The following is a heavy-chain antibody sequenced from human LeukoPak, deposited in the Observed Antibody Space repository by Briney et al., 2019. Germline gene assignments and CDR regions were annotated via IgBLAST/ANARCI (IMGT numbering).Heavy chain of an antibody. CDR2: IYSSGST. CDR1: GGSIRGYY. V-gene: IGHV4-59*12. Sequence: SETLSLTCNVSGGSIRGYYWSWIRQPPGKGLEWIGYIYSSGSTNYNPSLKSRVTISLDTSKKHFFLKLSSVTAADTAVYYCARDTIGIGLRLGEYTDYWGQGTLVTVSS. J-gene: IGHJ4*02. D-gene: IGHD3-16*01. CDR3: ARDTIGIGLRLGEYTDY.